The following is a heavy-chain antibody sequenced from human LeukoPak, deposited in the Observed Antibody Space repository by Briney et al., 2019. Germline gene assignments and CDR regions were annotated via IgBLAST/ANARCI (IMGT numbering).Heavy chain of an antibody. J-gene: IGHJ6*03. CDR1: GGSISSYY. V-gene: IGHV4-59*12. CDR2: IYYSGST. CDR3: ARETGPSIYYYYMDV. Sequence: SETLSLTCTVSGGSISSYYWSWIRQPPGKGLEWIGYIYYSGSTNYNPSLKSRVTISVDKSKNQFSLKLSSVTAADTAVYYCARETGPSIYYYYMDVWGKGTTVTVSS.